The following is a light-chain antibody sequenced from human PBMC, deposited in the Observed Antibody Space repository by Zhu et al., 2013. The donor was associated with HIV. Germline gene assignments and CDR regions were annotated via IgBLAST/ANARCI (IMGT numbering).Light chain of an antibody. CDR3: QVWESSSDHRV. J-gene: IGLJ2*01. V-gene: IGLV3-21*01. CDR1: NIRSKS. Sequence: SYELTQPPSVSVAPGKTARITCGGNNIRSKSVHWYQQKPGQAPVLVIYKDNERPSGIPERFSGSSSGTTVTLTISGAQVEDEADYYCQVWESSSDHRVFGGGTKLTVL. CDR2: KDN.